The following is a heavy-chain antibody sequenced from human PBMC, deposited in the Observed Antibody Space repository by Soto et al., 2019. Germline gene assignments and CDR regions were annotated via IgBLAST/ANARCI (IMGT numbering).Heavy chain of an antibody. CDR1: GYTFTSYY. CDR3: ARDRGYYDSSGINDY. V-gene: IGHV1-46*01. CDR2: INPSGGST. D-gene: IGHD3-22*01. J-gene: IGHJ4*02. Sequence: ASVKVSCKASGYTFTSYYMHWVRQAPGQGLEWMGIINPSGGSTSYAQKFQGRVTMTRDTSTSTVYMELSSLRSEDTAVYYCARDRGYYDSSGINDYWGQGTLVTVSS.